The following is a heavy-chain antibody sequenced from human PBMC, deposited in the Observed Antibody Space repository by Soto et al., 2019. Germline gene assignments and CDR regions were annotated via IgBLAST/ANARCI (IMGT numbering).Heavy chain of an antibody. J-gene: IGHJ6*01. V-gene: IGHV3-73*01. CDR2: IRSKANSYAT. CDR1: GFTFSGSA. D-gene: IGHD3-16*01. Sequence: EVQLVESGGGLVQPGGSLKLSCAASGFTFSGSAMHWVRQASGKGLEWVGRIRSKANSYATAYAASVKGRFTISRDHSKNTGYLQMNSLKSEVTAVYYCTRGRRGGGGLGESTFYDYYGMDVW. CDR3: TRGRRGGGGLGESTFYDYYGMDV.